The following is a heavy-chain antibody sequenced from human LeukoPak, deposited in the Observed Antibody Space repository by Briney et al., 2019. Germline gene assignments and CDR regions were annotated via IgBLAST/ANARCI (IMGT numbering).Heavy chain of an antibody. V-gene: IGHV1-69*05. Sequence: ASVKVSCKAPGGTFSSYAISWVRQAPGQGLEWMGRIIPIFGTANYAQKFQGRVTITTDESTSTAYMELSSLRSEDTAVYYCARENTIYCSGGSCYSSSPADYWGQGTLVTVSS. CDR2: IIPIFGTA. CDR3: ARENTIYCSGGSCYSSSPADY. D-gene: IGHD2-15*01. CDR1: GGTFSSYA. J-gene: IGHJ4*02.